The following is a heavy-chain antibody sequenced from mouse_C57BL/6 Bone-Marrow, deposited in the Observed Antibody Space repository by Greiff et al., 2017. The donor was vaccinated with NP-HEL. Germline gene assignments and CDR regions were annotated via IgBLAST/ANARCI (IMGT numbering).Heavy chain of an antibody. V-gene: IGHV1-85*01. CDR3: ASFYDGFPFAY. CDR1: GYTFTSYD. Sequence: VQLQQSGPELVKPGASVKLSCKASGYTFTSYDINWVKQRPGQGLEWIGWIYPRDGSTKYNEKFKGKATLTVDTSSSTAYMELHSLTSEDSAVYFCASFYDGFPFAYWGQGTLVTVSA. J-gene: IGHJ3*01. D-gene: IGHD2-3*01. CDR2: IYPRDGST.